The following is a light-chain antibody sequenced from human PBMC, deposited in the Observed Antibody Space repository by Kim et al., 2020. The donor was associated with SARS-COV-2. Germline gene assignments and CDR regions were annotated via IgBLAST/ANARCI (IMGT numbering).Light chain of an antibody. CDR2: DAS. J-gene: IGKJ2*01. CDR3: QRYNRNSPEYT. Sequence: DIQMTQSPSTLSASVGDGVTITCRASQNINTWLAWYQQRPGKAPKLLIYDASTLETGVPSRFSGRGSGTEFTLSIHSLQAEDFATYYCQRYNRNSPEYTFGQGTKLEIK. CDR1: QNINTW. V-gene: IGKV1-5*01.